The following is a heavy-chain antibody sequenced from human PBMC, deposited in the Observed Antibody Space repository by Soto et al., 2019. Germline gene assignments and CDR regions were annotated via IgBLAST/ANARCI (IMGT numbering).Heavy chain of an antibody. CDR1: GNTFSYRY. Sequence: QMQLVQSGAEVTKTGSSVTVSCQALGNTFSYRYLHWVRQAPGQALEWMGWIAPFSGDVHYAQKFQERVNLTRERSIHPAFMRMSSLRSEETAIYFCASGGAGTGPFTWELPDHWGQGTLVTVSS. J-gene: IGHJ4*02. CDR3: ASGGAGTGPFTWELPDH. CDR2: IAPFSGDV. D-gene: IGHD1-26*01. V-gene: IGHV1-45*02.